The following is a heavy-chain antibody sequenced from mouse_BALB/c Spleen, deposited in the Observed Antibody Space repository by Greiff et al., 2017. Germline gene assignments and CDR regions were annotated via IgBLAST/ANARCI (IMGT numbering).Heavy chain of an antibody. CDR3: ARHETARAAMDY. D-gene: IGHD3-2*01. Sequence: DVMLVESGGDLVKPGGSLKLSCAASGFTFSSYGMSWVRQTPDKRLEWVATISSGGSYTYYPDSVKGRFTISRDNAKNTLYLQMSSLKSEDTAMYYCARHETARAAMDYWGQGTSVTVSS. CDR1: GFTFSSYG. CDR2: ISSGGSYT. V-gene: IGHV5-6*02. J-gene: IGHJ4*01.